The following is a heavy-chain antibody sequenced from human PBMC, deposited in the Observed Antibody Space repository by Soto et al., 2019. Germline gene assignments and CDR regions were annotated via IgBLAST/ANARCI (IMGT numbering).Heavy chain of an antibody. J-gene: IGHJ4*02. V-gene: IGHV5-51*01. Sequence: PGESLKISCKGSGYSFTNYWIGWVRQMPGKGLEWMGIIYPGDSDTRYSPSFQGQVTISADTSITTAYLQWSSLQASDTAMYYCARQNSGNYDADYWGQGTLVTVSS. CDR2: IYPGDSDT. D-gene: IGHD1-26*01. CDR1: GYSFTNYW. CDR3: ARQNSGNYDADY.